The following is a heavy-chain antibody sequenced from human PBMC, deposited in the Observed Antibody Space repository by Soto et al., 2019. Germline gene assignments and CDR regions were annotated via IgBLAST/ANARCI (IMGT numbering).Heavy chain of an antibody. CDR2: IWDDGSNT. J-gene: IGHJ4*02. Sequence: QVQLVESGGGVVQPGRSLRLSCVASGFTFSHYGMHWVRQAPGKGLEWVAVIWDDGSNTYYGDSVEGRFTFSRDNSKNTMFLQMNSLRAEDTAVYSCARDRSSGYIDYWGQGTLVTVSS. CDR1: GFTFSHYG. V-gene: IGHV3-33*01. CDR3: ARDRSSGYIDY. D-gene: IGHD6-19*01.